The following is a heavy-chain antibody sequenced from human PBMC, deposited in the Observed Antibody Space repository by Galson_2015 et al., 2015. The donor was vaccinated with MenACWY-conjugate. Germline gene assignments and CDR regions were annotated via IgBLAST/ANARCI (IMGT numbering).Heavy chain of an antibody. Sequence: LTLTCTFSGFSLSTYEMCIYWVRQAPGKGLEWVSYISSSGTTIYYSDSVKGRFTISRDNAKNSLYLQMNSLRAEDTAVYYCARLAVPGLNWGQGTLVTVSS. CDR3: ARLAVPGLN. J-gene: IGHJ4*02. V-gene: IGHV3-48*03. D-gene: IGHD6-19*01. CDR1: GFSLSTYE. CDR2: ISSSGTTI.